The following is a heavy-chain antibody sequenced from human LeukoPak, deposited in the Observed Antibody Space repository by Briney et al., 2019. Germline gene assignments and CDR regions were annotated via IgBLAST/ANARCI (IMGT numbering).Heavy chain of an antibody. J-gene: IGHJ4*02. D-gene: IGHD3-3*01. CDR3: ARVGVFGVVSDS. Sequence: SETLSLTCTVSGDSINSGSYYWVWIRQPPGKGLEWIGSIYYSGSTYYSPSLKSRVTISVDTSKIQFSLRLSSVTAADTAVYYCARVGVFGVVSDSWGQGILVAVAS. CDR2: IYYSGST. CDR1: GDSINSGSYY. V-gene: IGHV4-39*01.